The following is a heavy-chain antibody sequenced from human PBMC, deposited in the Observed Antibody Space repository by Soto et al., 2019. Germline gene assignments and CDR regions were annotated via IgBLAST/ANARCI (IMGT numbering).Heavy chain of an antibody. Sequence: QVQLQESGPGLVKPSETLSLTCTVSGGSVSRGTYYWTWIRQPPGKGLEWIGYIYYSGTTNYNPSLQSRVTISADTSKNQFSLKLNSVSAADTAVYYCAREFGGYCTATSCYQLDVWGQGTTVTVSS. CDR1: GGSVSRGTYY. J-gene: IGHJ6*02. V-gene: IGHV4-61*01. CDR2: IYYSGTT. CDR3: AREFGGYCTATSCYQLDV. D-gene: IGHD2-2*01.